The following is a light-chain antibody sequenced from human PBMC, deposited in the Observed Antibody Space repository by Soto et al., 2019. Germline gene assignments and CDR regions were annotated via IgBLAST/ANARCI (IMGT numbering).Light chain of an antibody. CDR1: QSISNW. J-gene: IGKJ1*01. CDR2: HAS. V-gene: IGKV1-5*01. Sequence: DIQRTQSPSTLPASVGDRVTITCRASQSISNWLAWYPQKPGTAPKVLIYHASNLQSGVPSRFSGSGSGTEFTLTISSMQPDDFATYYCQQYNSYSFGQGTKVDIK. CDR3: QQYNSYS.